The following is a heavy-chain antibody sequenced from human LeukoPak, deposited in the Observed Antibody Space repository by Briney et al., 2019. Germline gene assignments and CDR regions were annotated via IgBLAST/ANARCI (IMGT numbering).Heavy chain of an antibody. J-gene: IGHJ4*02. CDR1: GFTFSSYS. CDR2: ISSSSSYI. Sequence: GGSLRLSCAASGFTFSSYSMNWVRQAPGKGLEWVSSISSSSSYIYYADSVKGRFTISRDNAKNSLYLQMNSLRAEDTAVYYCTTDLITMIVSRVGGETYYFDYWGQGTLVTVSS. V-gene: IGHV3-21*01. CDR3: TTDLITMIVSRVGGETYYFDY. D-gene: IGHD3-22*01.